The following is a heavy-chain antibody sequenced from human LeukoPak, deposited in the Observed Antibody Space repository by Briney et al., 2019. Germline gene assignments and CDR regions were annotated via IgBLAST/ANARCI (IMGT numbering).Heavy chain of an antibody. V-gene: IGHV3-48*03. J-gene: IGHJ4*02. Sequence: PGGSLRLSCAASGFTFSSYEMNWVRQAPGKGLEWVSYISSSDSSIYYADSVKGRFTISRDNAKNSLYLQVNSLRAEDTAVYYCTRQERYYYDSSGYPNFDYWGQGTLVTVSS. CDR2: ISSSDSSI. D-gene: IGHD3-22*01. CDR1: GFTFSSYE. CDR3: TRQERYYYDSSGYPNFDY.